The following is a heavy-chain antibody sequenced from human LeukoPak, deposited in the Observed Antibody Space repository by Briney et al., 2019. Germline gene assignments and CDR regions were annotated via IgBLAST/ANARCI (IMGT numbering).Heavy chain of an antibody. J-gene: IGHJ6*03. CDR1: GFTFSSYW. D-gene: IGHD3-22*01. Sequence: GGSLRLSCAASGFTFSSYWMSWVRQAPGKGLEWVANIKQDGSEQYYVDSVKGRFTISRDNAKNSLYLQMNSLRAEDTAVYYCARGDSSGYPAYYYYYYMDVWGKGTTVTISS. V-gene: IGHV3-7*04. CDR2: IKQDGSEQ. CDR3: ARGDSSGYPAYYYYYYMDV.